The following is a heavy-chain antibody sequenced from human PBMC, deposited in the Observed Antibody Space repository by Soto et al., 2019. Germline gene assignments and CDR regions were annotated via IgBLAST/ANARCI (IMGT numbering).Heavy chain of an antibody. V-gene: IGHV4-39*01. D-gene: IGHD5-12*01. CDR2: IYYSGST. CDR1: GGSISSSSYY. Sequence: QLQLQESGPGLVKPSETLSLTCTVSGGSISSSSYYWGWIRQPPGKGLEWIGSIYYSGSTYYNPSLKSRVTISVDTSKNQFSLKVSSVTAADTAVYYCARVTSGYDYRWFDPWGQGTLVTVSS. J-gene: IGHJ5*02. CDR3: ARVTSGYDYRWFDP.